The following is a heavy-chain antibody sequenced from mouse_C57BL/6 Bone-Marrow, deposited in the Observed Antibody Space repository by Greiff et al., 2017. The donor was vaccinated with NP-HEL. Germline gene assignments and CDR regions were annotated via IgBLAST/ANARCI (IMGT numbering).Heavy chain of an antibody. Sequence: EVKVEESGGGLVKPGGSLKLSCAASGFTFSDYGMHWVRQAPEKGLEWVAYISSGSSTIYYADTVKGRFTISRDNAKNTLFLQMTSLRSEDTAMYYCARSGDGYPWYFDVWGTGTTVTVSS. D-gene: IGHD2-3*01. V-gene: IGHV5-17*01. CDR3: ARSGDGYPWYFDV. CDR1: GFTFSDYG. J-gene: IGHJ1*03. CDR2: ISSGSSTI.